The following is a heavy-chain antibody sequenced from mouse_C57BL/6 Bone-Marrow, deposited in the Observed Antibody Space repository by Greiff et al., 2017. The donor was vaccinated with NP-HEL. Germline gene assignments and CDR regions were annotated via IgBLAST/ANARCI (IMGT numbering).Heavy chain of an antibody. J-gene: IGHJ4*01. CDR2: INPNNGGN. CDR3: ARATYYDYDGAMDF. CDR1: GYTFTDYY. Sequence: VQLQQSGPELVKPGASVKISCKASGYTFTDYYMNWVTQSHGKSLEWIGDINPNNGGNSFTQKLKGTATLPVDKSSSTAFMELRSPTSEDSAVYCCARATYYDYDGAMDFWGQGTSDTVSS. V-gene: IGHV1-26*01. D-gene: IGHD2-4*01.